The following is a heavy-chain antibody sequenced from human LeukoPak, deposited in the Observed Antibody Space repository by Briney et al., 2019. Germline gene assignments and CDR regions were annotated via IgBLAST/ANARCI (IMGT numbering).Heavy chain of an antibody. CDR2: INPNDGGT. CDR1: GYIFTAYF. Sequence: ASVVVSCRTSGYIFTAYFIHWLRLAPGQRFEWMGWINPNDGGTKYGQKFQGRVTMTRDTSISTVYMDLNNLGPDDTARYYCVRGLIPPGTRVGCFDHWGQGALVTVSS. D-gene: IGHD2-2*01. J-gene: IGHJ4*02. CDR3: VRGLIPPGTRVGCFDH. V-gene: IGHV1-2*02.